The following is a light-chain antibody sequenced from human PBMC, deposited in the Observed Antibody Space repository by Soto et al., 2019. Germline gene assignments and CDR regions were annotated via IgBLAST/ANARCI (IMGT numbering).Light chain of an antibody. J-gene: IGLJ2*01. CDR3: QTWDTGSVI. CDR2: LNSDGSH. V-gene: IGLV4-69*01. CDR1: SGHSSYA. Sequence: QLVLTQSPSASASLGASVKFTCTLSSGHSSYAIAWHQQQPEKVLRYLMKLNSDGSHNKGDGIPDRFSGSSSGAERYLTISSLQSEDEADYYCQTWDTGSVIFGGGTQLTVL.